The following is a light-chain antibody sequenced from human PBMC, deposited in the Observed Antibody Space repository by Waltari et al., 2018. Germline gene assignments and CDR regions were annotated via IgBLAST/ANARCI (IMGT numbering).Light chain of an antibody. CDR1: QSLLYSDEYNY. CDR2: LGS. Sequence: DIVMTQSPLSLSVTPGEPASISCRSGQSLLYSDEYNYLDWYQQKPGQSPQLLIYLGSNRASGVPERFSGSGSGTDFTLTISSLQAEDVAVYYCQQYYSPPVTFGGGTKVEIK. J-gene: IGKJ4*01. CDR3: QQYYSPPVT. V-gene: IGKV2-28*01.